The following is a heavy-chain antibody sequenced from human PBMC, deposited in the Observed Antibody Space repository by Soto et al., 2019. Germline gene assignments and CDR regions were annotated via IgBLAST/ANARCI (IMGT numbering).Heavy chain of an antibody. CDR3: ARVEWGRYY. D-gene: IGHD1-26*01. J-gene: IGHJ4*02. CDR1: GFTFSNYE. V-gene: IGHV3-48*03. Sequence: PGGSLRLSCVASGFTFSNYEMNWVRQAPGRGLECVSYISSRGSIIYYADSVKGRFTISRDNAKNSLYLQMNSLRAEDTAVYYCARVEWGRYYWGQGTLVTVSS. CDR2: ISSRGSII.